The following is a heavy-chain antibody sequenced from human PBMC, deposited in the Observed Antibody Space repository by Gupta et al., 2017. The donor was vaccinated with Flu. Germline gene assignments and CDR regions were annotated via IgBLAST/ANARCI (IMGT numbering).Heavy chain of an antibody. V-gene: IGHV3-23*01. J-gene: IGHJ4*02. CDR1: GFTFSSYA. CDR2: FSGAGGNT. CDR3: AKDLYTVPGALDS. Sequence: EVQLLESGGGLAQPGGSLRLSCAASGFTFSSYAVSWVRQAPGKGLEWVSAFSGAGGNTYYADSVRGRFAISTDNSKNTLYLQMTSLRVDDTAIYYCAKDLYTVPGALDSWGQGALVTVSS. D-gene: IGHD6-19*01.